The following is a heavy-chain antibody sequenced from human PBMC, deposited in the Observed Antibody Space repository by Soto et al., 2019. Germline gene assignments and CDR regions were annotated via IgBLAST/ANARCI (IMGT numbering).Heavy chain of an antibody. CDR1: GGSISSYY. J-gene: IGHJ4*02. V-gene: IGHV4-59*01. CDR2: IYYSGST. Sequence: SETLSLTCTVSGGSISSYYWSWIRQPPGKGLEWIGYIYYSGSTNYNPSLKSRVTISVDTSKNQFSLKLSSVTAADTAVYYCARGQEWELILDYWGQGTLVTVS. D-gene: IGHD1-26*01. CDR3: ARGQEWELILDY.